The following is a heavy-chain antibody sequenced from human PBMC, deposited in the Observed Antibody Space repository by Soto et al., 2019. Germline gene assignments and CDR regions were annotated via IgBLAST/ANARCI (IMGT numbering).Heavy chain of an antibody. D-gene: IGHD4-17*01. CDR2: ISTYNGNT. J-gene: IGHJ4*02. CDR3: ASDGYGDYGY. V-gene: IGHV1-18*01. Sequence: QVQLVQSGAEVKTPGTSVKVSCKASGYTFTSNGISWVRQAPGQGLEWMGWISTYNGNTNYAQKLQGRVTMTRDTSTSIAYMELRDLRSDDKAVYYCASDGYGDYGYWGQGSLVTVSS. CDR1: GYTFTSNG.